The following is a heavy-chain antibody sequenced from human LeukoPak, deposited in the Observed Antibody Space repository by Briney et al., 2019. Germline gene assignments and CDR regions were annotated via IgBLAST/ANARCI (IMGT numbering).Heavy chain of an antibody. CDR1: GFTFSSYS. D-gene: IGHD3/OR15-3a*01. Sequence: GVSLRLSCAASGFTFSSYSMNWVRQAPGKGLEWVSSISSSSSYIYYADSVKGRFTISRDNAKTSLYLQMNSLRAEDTAVYYCARDGTGYSKYYFDYWGQGTLVSVSS. CDR3: ARDGTGYSKYYFDY. CDR2: ISSSSSYI. J-gene: IGHJ4*02. V-gene: IGHV3-21*01.